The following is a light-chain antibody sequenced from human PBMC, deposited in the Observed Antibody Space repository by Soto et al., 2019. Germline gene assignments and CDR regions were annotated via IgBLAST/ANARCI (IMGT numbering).Light chain of an antibody. CDR1: QSIGTW. J-gene: IGKJ1*01. CDR3: QQYNSYSQT. CDR2: DAS. Sequence: DIQMTQSPSTLSASVGVRVTITCRASQSIGTWLAWYQQKPGKAPKLLIYDASGLESGVPSRFSGSGSGTEFTLTISSLQPDDFATYYCQQYNSYSQTFGQGTKVDIK. V-gene: IGKV1-5*01.